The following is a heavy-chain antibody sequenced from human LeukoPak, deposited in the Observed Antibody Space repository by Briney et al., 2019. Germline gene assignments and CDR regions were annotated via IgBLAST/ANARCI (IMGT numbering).Heavy chain of an antibody. V-gene: IGHV3-48*03. CDR3: ARVGDYYYYFIHV. J-gene: IGHJ6*03. Sequence: GGSLRLSCAASGFTFSSYEMNWVRQAPGKGLEWVSYISSSGSTIYYADSVKGRFTISRDNAKNSLYLQMNSLRAEDTAVYYCARVGDYYYYFIHVWGKGTTVTISS. CDR2: ISSSGSTI. CDR1: GFTFSSYE.